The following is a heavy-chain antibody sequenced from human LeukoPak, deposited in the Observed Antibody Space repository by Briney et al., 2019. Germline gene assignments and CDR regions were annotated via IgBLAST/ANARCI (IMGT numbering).Heavy chain of an antibody. Sequence: KPSETLSLTCTVSGGSISSYYWSWIRQPPGKGLECIGYIYYSGSTDYIPSLKSRVTISVDTSKNQFSLKLTSVTAADTAVYYCARVDLPYYGMDVWGQGTTVTVSS. V-gene: IGHV4-59*01. CDR3: ARVDLPYYGMDV. J-gene: IGHJ6*02. CDR2: IYYSGST. CDR1: GGSISSYY.